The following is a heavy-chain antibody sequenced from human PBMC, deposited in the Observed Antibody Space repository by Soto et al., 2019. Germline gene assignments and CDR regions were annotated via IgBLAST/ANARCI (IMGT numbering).Heavy chain of an antibody. CDR1: GGSISSNNW. CDR2: IFHSGST. D-gene: IGHD1-26*01. CDR3: ARVYSGSYSDY. Sequence: QVQLQESGPGLVKPSGILSLTCAVSGGSISSNNWWSWVRQPPGKGLEWIGEIFHSGSTHYSPSLKSRVTISVDKSKNQFSLKLTSVTAADTAVYYCARVYSGSYSDYWGQGSLVTVSS. J-gene: IGHJ4*02. V-gene: IGHV4-4*02.